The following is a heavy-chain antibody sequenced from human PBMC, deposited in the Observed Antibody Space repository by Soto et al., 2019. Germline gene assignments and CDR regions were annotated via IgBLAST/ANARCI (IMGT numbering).Heavy chain of an antibody. CDR3: ASGSYGFFDY. CDR2: IYYSGST. CDR1: GGSISSYY. D-gene: IGHD1-26*01. J-gene: IGHJ4*02. V-gene: IGHV4-59*01. Sequence: SETLSLTCTVSGGSISSYYWSWIRQPPGKGLEWIGYIYYSGSTNYNPSLKSRVTISVDTSKNQFSLKLSSVTAADTAVYYCASGSYGFFDYWGQGTLVTVSS.